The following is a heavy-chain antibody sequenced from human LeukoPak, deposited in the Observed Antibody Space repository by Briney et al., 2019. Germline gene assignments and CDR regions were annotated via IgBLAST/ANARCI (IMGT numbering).Heavy chain of an antibody. Sequence: GGSLRLSCAASGFTFSSYSMNWVRQAPGKGLEWVSSISSSSSYIHYADSVKGRFTISRDNAKNSLYLQMNSLRAEDTAVYYCARDTPSRELPKGAFDIWGQGTMVTVSS. CDR1: GFTFSSYS. CDR2: ISSSSSYI. D-gene: IGHD1-26*01. J-gene: IGHJ3*02. CDR3: ARDTPSRELPKGAFDI. V-gene: IGHV3-21*01.